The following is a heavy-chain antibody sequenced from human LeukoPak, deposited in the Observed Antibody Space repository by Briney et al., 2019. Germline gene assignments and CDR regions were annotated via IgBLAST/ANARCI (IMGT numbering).Heavy chain of an antibody. CDR1: GGSISSGGYY. J-gene: IGHJ4*02. CDR3: AGHHPRNTVDF. V-gene: IGHV4-61*08. CDR2: ISDIGSI. Sequence: PSQTLSLTCAVSGGSISSGGYYWSWIRQPPGKGLEWIAYISDIGSINYNPSLKSRVTISLDTSKNQFSLKLSSVTAADTAVYYCAGHHPRNTVDFWGQGTLVTVSS. D-gene: IGHD2/OR15-2a*01.